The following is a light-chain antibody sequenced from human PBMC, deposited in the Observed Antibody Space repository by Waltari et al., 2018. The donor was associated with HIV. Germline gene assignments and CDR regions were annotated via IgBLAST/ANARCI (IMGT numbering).Light chain of an antibody. Sequence: TQSPGILFVSPGERATLSCRASQSVGDNLAWYQSKSGQPPRLHLYGASTRATGIPGKFSGDGSGTNFTLTIDSVQSTDSALYYCQRYDIWPYTFGRGT. J-gene: IGKJ2*01. CDR1: QSVGDN. V-gene: IGKV3-15*01. CDR2: GAS. CDR3: QRYDIWPYT.